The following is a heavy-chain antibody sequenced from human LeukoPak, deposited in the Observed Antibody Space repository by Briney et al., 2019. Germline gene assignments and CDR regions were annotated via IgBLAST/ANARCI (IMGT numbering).Heavy chain of an antibody. V-gene: IGHV3-48*03. J-gene: IGHJ6*04. D-gene: IGHD5-12*01. CDR2: ISSSGSTK. Sequence: QPGGSLRLSCAASGFTFSSYEMNWVRQAPGKVLEWASYISSSGSTKYYADSVKGRFTISRDNAKNSLYLQMNSLRAEDMAVYYCARKDYGGYAYYYYGLDVWGKGTTVTVSS. CDR3: ARKDYGGYAYYYYGLDV. CDR1: GFTFSSYE.